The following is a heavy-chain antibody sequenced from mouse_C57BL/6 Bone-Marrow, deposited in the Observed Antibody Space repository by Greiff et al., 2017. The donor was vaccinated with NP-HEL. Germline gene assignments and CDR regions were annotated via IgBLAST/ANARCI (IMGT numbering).Heavy chain of an antibody. Sequence: EVKLVESGGGLVQPGGSLKLSCAASGFTFSDYYMYWVRQTPEKRLEWVAYISNGGGSTYYPDTVKGRFTISRDNAKNTLYLQMSRLKSEDTAMYYCARQGDYYGSLDYWGQGTTLTVSS. CDR2: ISNGGGST. V-gene: IGHV5-12*01. J-gene: IGHJ2*01. D-gene: IGHD1-1*01. CDR1: GFTFSDYY. CDR3: ARQGDYYGSLDY.